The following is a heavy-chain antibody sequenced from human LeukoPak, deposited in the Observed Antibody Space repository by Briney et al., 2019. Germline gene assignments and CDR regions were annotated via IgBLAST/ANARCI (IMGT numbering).Heavy chain of an antibody. V-gene: IGHV4-61*01. Sequence: PSETLSLTCTVSGGSVSSGSYYWSWIRQPPGKGLEWIGYIYYSGSTNYNPSLKSRVTISVDTSKNQLSLKLSSVTAADTAVYYCARGVGLGYCSGGSCRPNWFDPWGQGTLVTVSS. CDR1: GGSVSSGSYY. CDR2: IYYSGST. CDR3: ARGVGLGYCSGGSCRPNWFDP. J-gene: IGHJ5*02. D-gene: IGHD2-15*01.